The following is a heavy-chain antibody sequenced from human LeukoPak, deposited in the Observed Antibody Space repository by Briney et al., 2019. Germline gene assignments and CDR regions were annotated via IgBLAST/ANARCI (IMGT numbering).Heavy chain of an antibody. V-gene: IGHV5-51*01. CDR3: ARLDTPYDSSGLFDY. D-gene: IGHD3-22*01. Sequence: GESLKISCKGSGYSFTSYWIGWVRQMPGKGLEWMGIIYPGDSDTRYSPSFQGQVTIPADKSISTAYLQWSSLKASDTAMYYCARLDTPYDSSGLFDYWGQGTLVTVSS. J-gene: IGHJ4*02. CDR1: GYSFTSYW. CDR2: IYPGDSDT.